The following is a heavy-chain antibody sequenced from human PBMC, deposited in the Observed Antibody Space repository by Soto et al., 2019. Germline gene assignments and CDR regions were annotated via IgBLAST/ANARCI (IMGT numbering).Heavy chain of an antibody. V-gene: IGHV4-34*01. CDR1: GGSFSGYY. CDR3: ARGRRYDFWSGYFPSRGMDV. J-gene: IGHJ6*02. Sequence: ETLSLTCAVYGGSFSGYYWSWIRQPPGKGLEWIGEINHSGSTNYNPSLKSRVTISVDTSKNQFSLKLSSVTAADTAVYYCARGRRYDFWSGYFPSRGMDVWGQGTTVTVSS. CDR2: INHSGST. D-gene: IGHD3-3*01.